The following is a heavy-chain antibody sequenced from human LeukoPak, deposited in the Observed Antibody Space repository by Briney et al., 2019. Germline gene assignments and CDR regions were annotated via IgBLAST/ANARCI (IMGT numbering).Heavy chain of an antibody. D-gene: IGHD3-22*01. V-gene: IGHV3-23*01. Sequence: GGSLRLSCAASGFTFSSYAMSWVRQAPGKGLEWVSAISGSGTSTYYADSVKGRFTISRDNSKNTLYLQMNNLRAEDTAVYYCASNKVVFYDSSGGYWGQGTLVTISS. CDR3: ASNKVVFYDSSGGY. CDR1: GFTFSSYA. CDR2: ISGSGTST. J-gene: IGHJ4*02.